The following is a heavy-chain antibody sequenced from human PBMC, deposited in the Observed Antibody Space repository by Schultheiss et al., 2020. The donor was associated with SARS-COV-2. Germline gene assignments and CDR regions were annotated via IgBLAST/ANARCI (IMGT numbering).Heavy chain of an antibody. D-gene: IGHD2-15*01. V-gene: IGHV6-1*01. CDR2: THYRSRWLN. J-gene: IGHJ4*02. CDR1: GDSVSSSSDA. Sequence: SQTLSLTCAISGDSVSSSSDAWNWIRQSASRGLEWLGRTHYRSRWLNDYAASVKSRITISPDTSKNEFSLQLSSVTPEDTAVYYCARDGGYCSGGSCYPLFDFWGQGTLVTVSS. CDR3: ARDGGYCSGGSCYPLFDF.